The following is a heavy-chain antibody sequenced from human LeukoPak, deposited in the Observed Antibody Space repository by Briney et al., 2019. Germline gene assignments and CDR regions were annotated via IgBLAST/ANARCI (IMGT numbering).Heavy chain of an antibody. CDR2: IYHSGNA. CDR1: GVSITTYY. V-gene: IGHV4-4*09. D-gene: IGHD3-22*01. CDR3: ATMTRRGQYYFDN. Sequence: SETLSLTCTVSGVSITTYYWSWVRQPPGKGLEWFGFIYHSGNANYNPSLKSRVTMSVDTSKSQFSLRLSSVTAADTAVYYCATMTRRGQYYFDNWGQGTLVTVSS. J-gene: IGHJ4*02.